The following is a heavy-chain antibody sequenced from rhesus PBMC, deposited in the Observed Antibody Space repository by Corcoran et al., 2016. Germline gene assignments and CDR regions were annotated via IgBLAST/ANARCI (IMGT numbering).Heavy chain of an antibody. J-gene: IGHJ3*01. CDR2: SEPKDGEA. CDR1: GYTFTHPY. CDR3: ARGGAGTTGAFDF. V-gene: IGHV1-111*02. Sequence: EVQLVPSGAVVKTPGATVKVSCKASGYTFTHPYLHCVRQAPRNGLEWMGGSEPKDGEADSAQKCQNRGTITADMSTDTAYMELSSLRSEDTAVDHCARGGAGTTGAFDFWGQGLRVTVSS. D-gene: IGHD1-14*01.